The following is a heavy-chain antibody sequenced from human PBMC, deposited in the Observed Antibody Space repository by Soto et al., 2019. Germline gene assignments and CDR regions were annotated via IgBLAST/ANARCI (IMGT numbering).Heavy chain of an antibody. V-gene: IGHV3-33*06. J-gene: IGHJ5*02. CDR3: AKDAEAVFPNWFDP. CDR2: IWYDGSNK. CDR1: GFTFSSYG. Sequence: QVQLVESGGGVVQPGRSLRLSCAASGFTFSSYGMHWVRQAPGKGLEWVAVIWYDGSNKYYADSVKGRFTISRDNSKNTLYLQMNSLRAEDTAVYYCAKDAEAVFPNWFDPWGQGTLVTVSS. D-gene: IGHD2-15*01.